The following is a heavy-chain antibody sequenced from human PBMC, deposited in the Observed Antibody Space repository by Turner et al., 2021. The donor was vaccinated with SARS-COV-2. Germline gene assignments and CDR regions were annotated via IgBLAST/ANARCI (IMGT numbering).Heavy chain of an antibody. CDR3: AREEVGNGMDV. CDR1: GFIFSRYW. V-gene: IGHV3-74*01. J-gene: IGHJ6*02. CDR2: INGDGSAS. Sequence: EVQLVESGGGLVQPGGSLRLPCSASGFIFSRYWMHWVRQVPGKGRVWVSRINGDGSASSHADSVKGRFSISRDNAKNTMYLQMRSLRGEDTAVYYCAREEVGNGMDVWGQGTTVTVSS. D-gene: IGHD2-15*01.